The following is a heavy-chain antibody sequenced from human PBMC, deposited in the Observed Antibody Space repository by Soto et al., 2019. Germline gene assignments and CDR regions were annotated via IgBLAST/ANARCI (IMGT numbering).Heavy chain of an antibody. J-gene: IGHJ3*01. D-gene: IGHD3-10*01. CDR3: ARVWGGAFDV. V-gene: IGHV4-59*01. Sequence: SETLSLTCTVSGGSISSYYWSWIRQPPGKGLEWIGYIYYSGSTNYNPSLKSRVTISVDTSKNQFSLNLSSVTAADTAVYYCARVWGGAFDVWGQGTRVTVSS. CDR2: IYYSGST. CDR1: GGSISSYY.